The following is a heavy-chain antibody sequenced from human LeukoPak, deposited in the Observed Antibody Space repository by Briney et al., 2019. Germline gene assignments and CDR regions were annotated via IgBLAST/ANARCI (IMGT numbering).Heavy chain of an antibody. V-gene: IGHV3-7*03. CDR2: IKDDGGAI. CDR3: ARDPWPDAFDI. CDR1: GFTLSSYW. Sequence: GGSLRLSCTASGFTLSSYWMSWVRQAPGKGLEWVANIKDDGGAIHYVESVKGRFTISRDNAKNSLYLQMNSLRVEDTAVYYCARDPWPDAFDIWGQGTMVTVYS. J-gene: IGHJ3*02.